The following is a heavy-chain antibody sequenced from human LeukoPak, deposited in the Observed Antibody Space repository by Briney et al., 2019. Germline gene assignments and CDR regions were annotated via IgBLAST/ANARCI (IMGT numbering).Heavy chain of an antibody. Sequence: ASVKVSCKASGYTFTSYGISWVRQAPGQGLEWMGWISAYNGNTNYEQKLQGRVTMTTDTSTSTAYMELRSLRSDDTAVYYCARILKRRLLWFGEFRYYFDYWGQGTLVTVSS. CDR1: GYTFTSYG. CDR2: ISAYNGNT. D-gene: IGHD3-10*01. V-gene: IGHV1-18*01. CDR3: ARILKRRLLWFGEFRYYFDY. J-gene: IGHJ4*02.